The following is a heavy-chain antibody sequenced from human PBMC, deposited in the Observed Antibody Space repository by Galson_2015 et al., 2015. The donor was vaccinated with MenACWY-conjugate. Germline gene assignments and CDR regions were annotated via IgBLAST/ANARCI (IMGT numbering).Heavy chain of an antibody. J-gene: IGHJ5*02. V-gene: IGHV3-23*01. CDR1: GFTFSSYA. CDR2: ISGSGGST. CDR3: AKEVAAGRADQLWFDP. D-gene: IGHD6-13*01. Sequence: SLRLSCAASGFTFSSYAMSWVRQAPGKGLEWVSAISGSGGSTYYADSVKGRFTISRDNSKNTLYLQMNSLRAEDTAVYYCAKEVAAGRADQLWFDPWGQGTLVTVSS.